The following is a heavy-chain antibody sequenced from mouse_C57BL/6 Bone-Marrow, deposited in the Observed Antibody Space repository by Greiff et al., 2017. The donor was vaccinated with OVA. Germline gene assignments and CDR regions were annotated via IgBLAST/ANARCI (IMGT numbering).Heavy chain of an antibody. J-gene: IGHJ1*03. CDR3: ARSSYWYFDV. Sequence: DVKLVESGGGLVKPGGSLKLSCAASGFTFSSCAMSWVRQTPEKRLEWVATISDGGSYTYYPDNVKGRFTISRDNAKNNLYLQMSHLKSEDTAMYYCARSSYWYFDVWGTGTTVTVSS. CDR1: GFTFSSCA. V-gene: IGHV5-4*03. CDR2: ISDGGSYT.